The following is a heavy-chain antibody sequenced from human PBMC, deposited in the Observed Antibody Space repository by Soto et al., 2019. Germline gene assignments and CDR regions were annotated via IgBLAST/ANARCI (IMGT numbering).Heavy chain of an antibody. CDR3: AHRYEDMLTGDNWFGP. D-gene: IGHD3-9*01. CDR2: IYWDDDK. V-gene: IGHV2-5*02. J-gene: IGHJ5*02. CDR1: GFSLSTSGVG. Sequence: QITLKESGPTLVKPTQTLPMTCTFSGFSLSTSGVGVGWIRQPPGKTLQRLALIYWDDDKRYSPSLKRRLTITKDTSKSQVVLTITNMDPVETATYYCAHRYEDMLTGDNWFGPWGQGTLGTVSS.